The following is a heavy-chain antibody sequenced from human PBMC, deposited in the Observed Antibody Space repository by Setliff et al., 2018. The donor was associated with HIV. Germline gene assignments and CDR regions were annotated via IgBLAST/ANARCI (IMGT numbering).Heavy chain of an antibody. Sequence: GGSLRLSCAASGFTFSNYAMHWVRQAPGKGLECVSLMSYDGSNIYYADSVKGRFTISRVNSKNTLYLQMNSLRVEDTATYYCARDAKGGIDYWGQGTLVTVSS. CDR3: ARDAKGGIDY. CDR1: GFTFSNYA. J-gene: IGHJ4*02. D-gene: IGHD3-16*01. CDR2: MSYDGSNI. V-gene: IGHV3-30*04.